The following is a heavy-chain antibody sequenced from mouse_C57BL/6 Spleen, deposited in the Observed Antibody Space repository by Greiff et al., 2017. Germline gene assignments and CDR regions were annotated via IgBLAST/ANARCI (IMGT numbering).Heavy chain of an antibody. D-gene: IGHD2-12*01. CDR2: ISYDGSN. Sequence: EVQRVESGPGLVKPSQSLSLTCSVTGYSITSGYYWNWIRQFPGNKLEWMGYISYDGSNNYNPSLKNRISITRDTSKNQFFLKLNSVTTEDTATYYCARGIAYYFDYWGQGTTLTVSS. CDR3: ARGIAYYFDY. J-gene: IGHJ2*01. V-gene: IGHV3-6*01. CDR1: GYSITSGYY.